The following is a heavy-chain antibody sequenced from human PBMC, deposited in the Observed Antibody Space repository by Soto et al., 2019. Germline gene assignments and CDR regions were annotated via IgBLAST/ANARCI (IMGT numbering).Heavy chain of an antibody. Sequence: EVQLVESGGGLVQPGGSLRLSCAASGFTFSHYYMNWVRQAPGKGLEWVSYISNSGNIIYYADSVKGRFTISRDDAKNSLSLQMNSLRSEDTAVYFCARGHSGYYDDYFDYWGQGALVTVSS. D-gene: IGHD3-22*01. CDR2: ISNSGNII. V-gene: IGHV3-48*01. CDR3: ARGHSGYYDDYFDY. CDR1: GFTFSHYY. J-gene: IGHJ4*02.